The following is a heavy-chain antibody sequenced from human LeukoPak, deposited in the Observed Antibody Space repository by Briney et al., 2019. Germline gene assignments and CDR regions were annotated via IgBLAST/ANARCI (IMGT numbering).Heavy chain of an antibody. D-gene: IGHD3-9*01. Sequence: PGGSLRLSCAASGFTFSNYAMSWVRQAPGKGLEWVSTISNTGSDTYYADSVKGRFTISRDNAKNTLYLQMNSLRAEDTAVYYCARPHEIPRRISVLRYFDWYQDYYGMDVWGQGTTVTVSS. V-gene: IGHV3-23*01. J-gene: IGHJ6*02. CDR2: ISNTGSDT. CDR3: ARPHEIPRRISVLRYFDWYQDYYGMDV. CDR1: GFTFSNYA.